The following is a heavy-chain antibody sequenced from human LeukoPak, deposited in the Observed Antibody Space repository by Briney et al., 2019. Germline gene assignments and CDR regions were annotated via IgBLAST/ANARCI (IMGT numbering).Heavy chain of an antibody. CDR2: IYYSGST. CDR1: GGSISSYY. J-gene: IGHJ6*02. V-gene: IGHV4-59*01. CDR3: ARDSQFYYYGMDV. Sequence: SETLSLTCTVSGGSISSYYWSWIRQPPGKGLEWIGYIYYSGSTNYNPSLKSRVTISVDTSKNQFSLKLSSVTAADTAVYYCARDSQFYYYGMDVWGQGTTVTVSS.